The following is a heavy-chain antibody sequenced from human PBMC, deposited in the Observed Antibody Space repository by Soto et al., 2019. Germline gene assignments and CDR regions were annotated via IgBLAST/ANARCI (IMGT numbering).Heavy chain of an antibody. Sequence: SETLSLTCTVSGGSISVYYWRWIRQPPGKGLEWIGYIYYSGSTIYNPSLKSRVTISVDTSKNQFSLKLSSVTAADTTVYYCARARYDSSGYYYFDYWGQGTLVTVS. D-gene: IGHD3-22*01. CDR1: GGSISVYY. CDR2: IYYSGST. J-gene: IGHJ4*02. CDR3: ARARYDSSGYYYFDY. V-gene: IGHV4-59*01.